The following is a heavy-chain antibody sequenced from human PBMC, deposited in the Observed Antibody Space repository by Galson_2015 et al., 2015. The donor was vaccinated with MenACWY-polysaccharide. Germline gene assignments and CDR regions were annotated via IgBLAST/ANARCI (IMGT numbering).Heavy chain of an antibody. CDR2: ISGSGDST. Sequence: SLRLSCAASGFTFSTEAMNWVRQAPGKGLEWVSLISGSGDSTYYGNSVRGRFTISRDNSKNTLYLQMNSLRADDTAVYYCARTPSGAYYIAFDIWGQGTGVTVSS. CDR1: GFTFSTEA. D-gene: IGHD1-26*01. J-gene: IGHJ3*02. V-gene: IGHV3-23*01. CDR3: ARTPSGAYYIAFDI.